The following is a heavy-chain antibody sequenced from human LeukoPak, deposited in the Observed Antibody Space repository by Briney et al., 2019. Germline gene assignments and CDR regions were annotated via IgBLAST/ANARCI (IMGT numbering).Heavy chain of an antibody. CDR3: ASWKSLNWFDP. CDR1: GGSISSSNW. CDR2: IYHSGST. D-gene: IGHD1-1*01. V-gene: IGHV4-4*02. J-gene: IGHJ5*02. Sequence: SETLSLTCAVPGGSISSSNWWSWVRQPPGKGLEWIGEIYHSGSTNYNPSLKSRVTISVDKSKNQFSLKLSSVTAADTAVYYCASWKSLNWFDPWGQGTLVTVSS.